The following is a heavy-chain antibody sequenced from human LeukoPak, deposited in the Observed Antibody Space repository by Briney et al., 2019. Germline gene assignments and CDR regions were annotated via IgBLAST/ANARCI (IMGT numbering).Heavy chain of an antibody. V-gene: IGHV4-30-2*01. CDR3: ARATGTVTGGLYDYVWGSYRPYYFDY. CDR2: IYHSGST. Sequence: SQTLSLTCAVSGGSISSGGYSWSWIRQPPGKGLEWIGYIYHSGSTYYNPSLKSRVTISVDRSKNQFSLKLSSVTAADTGVYYCARATGTVTGGLYDYVWGSYRPYYFDYWGQGTLVTVSS. J-gene: IGHJ4*02. D-gene: IGHD3-16*02. CDR1: GGSISSGGYS.